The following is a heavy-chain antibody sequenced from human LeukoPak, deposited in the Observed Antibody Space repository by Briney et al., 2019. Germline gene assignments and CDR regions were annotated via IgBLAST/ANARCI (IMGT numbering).Heavy chain of an antibody. J-gene: IGHJ6*03. CDR3: ASQGYCSGGSCSAYYYYYMDV. CDR1: GYTFTNYH. Sequence: ASVKVSCKASGYTFTNYHISWVRQAPGQGLEWMGWISAYNGNTNYAQKLQGRVTMTTDTSTSTAYMELRSLRSDDTAVYYCASQGYCSGGSCSAYYYYYMDVWGKGTTVTVSS. D-gene: IGHD2-15*01. CDR2: ISAYNGNT. V-gene: IGHV1-18*01.